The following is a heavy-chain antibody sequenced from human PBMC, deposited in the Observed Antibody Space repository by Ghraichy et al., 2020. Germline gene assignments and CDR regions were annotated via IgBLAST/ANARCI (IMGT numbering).Heavy chain of an antibody. CDR2: AYHTGSS. D-gene: IGHD4-11*01. Sequence: SETLSLTCTVSGVSINGSFWSWIRQPPGKELEWIGYAYHTGSSSYSPSLKSRVDISVDMSKNQISLQLTSVTAADTAVYYCARDARVSPDYRFDYWGQGTLVSVSS. CDR1: GVSINGSF. V-gene: IGHV4-59*01. CDR3: ARDARVSPDYRFDY. J-gene: IGHJ4*02.